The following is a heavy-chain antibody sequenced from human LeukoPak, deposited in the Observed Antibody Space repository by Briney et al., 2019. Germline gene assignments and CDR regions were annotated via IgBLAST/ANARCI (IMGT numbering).Heavy chain of an antibody. D-gene: IGHD3-10*01. CDR2: IYYTGST. CDR1: GDSFSNGNYY. J-gene: IGHJ4*02. Sequence: SETLSLTCTVSGDSFSNGNYYWSWLRQPLGKALEWIGYIYYTGSTYYNPSLEGRVTVSVDTSRNQFSVKLSSVAAADTAVYYCARSQNYYGSGDYWSQGTLVTVSS. CDR3: ARSQNYYGSGDY. V-gene: IGHV4-61*01.